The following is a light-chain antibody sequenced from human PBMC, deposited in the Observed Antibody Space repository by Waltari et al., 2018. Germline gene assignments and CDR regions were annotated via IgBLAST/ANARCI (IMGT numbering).Light chain of an antibody. Sequence: QSALTQPASVSGSPGQSITLSCTGAPRDAGGYNSVHWYQQRPGKAPKLLIFDVSNRPSGVSNRFSGSKSGNTASLTISGLQAEDEAAYYCGSYTGSTTWVFGGGTKLTVL. V-gene: IGLV2-14*01. J-gene: IGLJ3*02. CDR2: DVS. CDR3: GSYTGSTTWV. CDR1: PRDAGGYNS.